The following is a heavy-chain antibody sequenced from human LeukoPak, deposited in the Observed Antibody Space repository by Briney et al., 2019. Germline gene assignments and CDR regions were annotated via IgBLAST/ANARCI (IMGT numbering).Heavy chain of an antibody. CDR2: IHYSGRT. CDR3: ARLLDNDSSGDPDTFDM. CDR1: GGSISRHF. Sequence: SESLSLTCSVSGGSISRHFWSWIRQPPGKGLDWIAFIHYSGRTKYNPSLQSRVTISIDTSENNFSLKLTSVTAADTAVYYCARLLDNDSSGDPDTFDMWGQGTAVSVSS. J-gene: IGHJ3*02. D-gene: IGHD3-22*01. V-gene: IGHV4-59*11.